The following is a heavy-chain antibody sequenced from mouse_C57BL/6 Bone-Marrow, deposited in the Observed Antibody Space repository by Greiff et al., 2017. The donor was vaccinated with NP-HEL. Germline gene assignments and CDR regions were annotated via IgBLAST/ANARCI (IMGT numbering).Heavy chain of an antibody. V-gene: IGHV5-6*02. J-gene: IGHJ3*01. CDR1: GFTFSSYG. Sequence: EVKLVESGGDLVKPGGSLKLSCAASGFTFSSYGMSWVRQTPDKRLEWVATISSVGSYTYYPDSVKGRFTISRDNAKNTLYLQMSSLKSEDTAMYYCASPYDYDVAWFAYWGQGTLVTVSA. CDR3: ASPYDYDVAWFAY. D-gene: IGHD2-4*01. CDR2: ISSVGSYT.